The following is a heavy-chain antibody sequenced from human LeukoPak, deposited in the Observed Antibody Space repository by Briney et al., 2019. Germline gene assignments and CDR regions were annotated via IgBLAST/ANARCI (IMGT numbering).Heavy chain of an antibody. J-gene: IGHJ2*01. Sequence: SETLSLTCSVSGGSLTNYDYHWGWIRQPPGKGLEWIGTVFYSGGTYYNPSLRGRVTISVDTSKNQFSLKLSSVIAADTAVYYCARDKGLSGLYSSGDWYFDLWGRGTLVTVTS. V-gene: IGHV4-39*07. D-gene: IGHD6-19*01. CDR3: ARDKGLSGLYSSGDWYFDL. CDR1: GGSLTNYDYH. CDR2: VFYSGGT.